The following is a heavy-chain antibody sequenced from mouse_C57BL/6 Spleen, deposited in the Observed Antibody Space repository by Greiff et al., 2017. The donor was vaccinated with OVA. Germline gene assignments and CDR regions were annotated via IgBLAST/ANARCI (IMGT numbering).Heavy chain of an antibody. V-gene: IGHV1-76*01. CDR2: IYPGSGNT. CDR1: GYTFTDYY. D-gene: IGHD1-1*01. CDR3: ARGGIYYGSSYPFDY. Sequence: QVQLQQSGAELVRPGASVKLSCKASGYTFTDYYINWVKQRPGQGLEWIARIYPGSGNTYYNEKFKGKATLTAEKSSSTAYMQLSSLTSEDSAVYFCARGGIYYGSSYPFDYWGQGTTLTVSS. J-gene: IGHJ2*01.